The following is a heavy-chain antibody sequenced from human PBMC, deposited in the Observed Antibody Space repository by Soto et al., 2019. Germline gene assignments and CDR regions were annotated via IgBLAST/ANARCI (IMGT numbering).Heavy chain of an antibody. J-gene: IGHJ6*02. D-gene: IGHD4-4*01. Sequence: PSETLSLTCTVSDGSISSSSYYWGWIRQPPGKGLEWIGSIYYSGSTYYNPSLKSRVTISVDTSKNQFSLKLSSVTAADTAVYYCARHVHDYRTYYYYYGMDVWGQGTTVTVSS. V-gene: IGHV4-39*01. CDR1: DGSISSSSYY. CDR3: ARHVHDYRTYYYYYGMDV. CDR2: IYYSGST.